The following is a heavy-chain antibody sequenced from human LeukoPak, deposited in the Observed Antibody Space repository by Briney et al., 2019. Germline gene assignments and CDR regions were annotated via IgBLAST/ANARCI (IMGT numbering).Heavy chain of an antibody. V-gene: IGHV3-48*04. J-gene: IGHJ4*02. CDR2: ISSSSSTI. D-gene: IGHD3-10*01. CDR1: GFTFSSYS. Sequence: GGSLRLSCAASGFTFSSYSMNWVRQAPGKGLEWVSYISSSSSTIYYADSVKGRFTISRDNAKNSLYLQMNSLRAEDTAVYYCARDGYYYGSGSYWEADYWGQGTLVSVSS. CDR3: ARDGYYYGSGSYWEADY.